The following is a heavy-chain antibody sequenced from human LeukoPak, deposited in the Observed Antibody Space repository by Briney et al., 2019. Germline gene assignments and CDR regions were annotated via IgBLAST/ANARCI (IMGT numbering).Heavy chain of an antibody. J-gene: IGHJ4*02. CDR2: ISWNSGSI. CDR3: ARGLLEQSTITIGY. CDR1: GFTFDDYA. V-gene: IGHV3-9*01. Sequence: PGRSLRLSCAASGFTFDDYAMHWVRQAPGKGLEWVSGISWNSGSIGYADSVKGRFTISRDNAKNTLYLQINSLRAEDTGVYYCARGLLEQSTITIGYWGQGTLVTVSS. D-gene: IGHD3-9*01.